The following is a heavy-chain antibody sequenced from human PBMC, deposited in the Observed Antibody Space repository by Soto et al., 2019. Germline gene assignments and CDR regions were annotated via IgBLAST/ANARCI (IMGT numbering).Heavy chain of an antibody. V-gene: IGHV1-69*13. Sequence: SVKVSCKASGGNFSKYAISWVRQAPGQGLEWMGGIIPSFQAPNYAQRFQGRVTITADESTTTVYMEMSSLRSEDTAVYYCARMLRRLWLPHYYYGMDVWGQGTTVTVSS. J-gene: IGHJ6*02. D-gene: IGHD5-18*01. CDR1: GGNFSKYA. CDR3: ARMLRRLWLPHYYYGMDV. CDR2: IIPSFQAP.